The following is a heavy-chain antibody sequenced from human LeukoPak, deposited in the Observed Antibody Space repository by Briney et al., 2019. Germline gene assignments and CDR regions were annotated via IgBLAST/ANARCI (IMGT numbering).Heavy chain of an antibody. CDR1: RFTFTSYA. Sequence: GGSLRLSCAASRFTFTSYAMSWVRQAPGKGLEWVSAISGSGGIAYYGDSVKGRFTISRDNPRKTLYLQMSSLRADDTAIYYCAKTAYSGGWGAFDIWGQGTMVTVSS. D-gene: IGHD6-19*01. CDR3: AKTAYSGGWGAFDI. V-gene: IGHV3-23*01. CDR2: ISGSGGIA. J-gene: IGHJ3*02.